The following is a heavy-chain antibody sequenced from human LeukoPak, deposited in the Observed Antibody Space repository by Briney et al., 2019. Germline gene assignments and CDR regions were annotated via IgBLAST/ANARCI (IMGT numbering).Heavy chain of an antibody. J-gene: IGHJ4*02. V-gene: IGHV3-21*01. CDR1: RFTLSRLW. CDR2: ISSSSSYI. CDR3: ARDPRRHSSSFCFDY. D-gene: IGHD6-13*01. Sequence: PGRSLSLSCGACRFTLSRLWTTWARHPPGGGREWVSYISSSSSYIYYADSVKGRFTISRDNAKNSLYLQMNSLRAEDTAVYYCARDPRRHSSSFCFDYWGQGTLVTVSS.